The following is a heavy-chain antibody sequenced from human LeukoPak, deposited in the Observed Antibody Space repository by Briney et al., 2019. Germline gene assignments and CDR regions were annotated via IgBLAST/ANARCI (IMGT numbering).Heavy chain of an antibody. V-gene: IGHV3-23*01. D-gene: IGHD3-3*01. CDR2: ISGSGDST. CDR1: GFTFRSYA. CDR3: AKDFWSATYYFDY. J-gene: IGHJ4*02. Sequence: GGSLRLSCAASGFTFRSYAMSWVRQAPGKGLEWVSAISGSGDSTYYPDSVKGRFTISRDNSKNTLYLQMTSLRAEDTAVYYCAKDFWSATYYFDYWGQGTLVTVSS.